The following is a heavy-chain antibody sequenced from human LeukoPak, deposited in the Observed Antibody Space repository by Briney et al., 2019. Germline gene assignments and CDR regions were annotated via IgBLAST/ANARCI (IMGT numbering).Heavy chain of an antibody. V-gene: IGHV1-18*01. CDR3: ARHTAMATPVYYYYYMDV. Sequence: ASVKVSCKASGYTFTSYGISWVRQAPGQGLEWMGWISAYNGNTNHAQKLQGRVTMTTDTSTSTAYMELRSLRSDDTAVYYCARHTAMATPVYYYYYMDVWGKGTTVTVSS. D-gene: IGHD5-18*01. J-gene: IGHJ6*03. CDR2: ISAYNGNT. CDR1: GYTFTSYG.